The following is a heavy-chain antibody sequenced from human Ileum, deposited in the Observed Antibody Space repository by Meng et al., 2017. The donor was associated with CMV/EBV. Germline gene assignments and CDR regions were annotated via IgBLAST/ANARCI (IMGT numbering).Heavy chain of an antibody. J-gene: IGHJ5*02. CDR1: GGTFSSYA. D-gene: IGHD6-13*01. Sequence: SGGTFSSYAISWVRQAPGQGLEWMGGIIPILGIANYAQKFQGRVTITADKSTSTAYMELSSLRSEDTAVYYCARDSHSSSWFLGWFDPWGQGTLVTVSS. CDR3: ARDSHSSSWFLGWFDP. CDR2: IIPILGIA. V-gene: IGHV1-69*10.